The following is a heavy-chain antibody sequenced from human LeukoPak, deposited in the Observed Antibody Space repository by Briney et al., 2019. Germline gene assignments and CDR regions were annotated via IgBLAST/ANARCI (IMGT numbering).Heavy chain of an antibody. CDR1: GFTFNNYP. CDR2: ITGGADST. CDR3: ARAKVGRTTVVILDYFDY. Sequence: GGPLSLSCAGSGFTFNNYPISGVRQTPGKGREGVSAITGGADSTYYADSVKGRFTISRDNSRNTLFLEMSSLRAEDTAIYYCARAKVGRTTVVILDYFDYWGQGTLVTVSS. D-gene: IGHD4-23*01. V-gene: IGHV3-23*01. J-gene: IGHJ4*02.